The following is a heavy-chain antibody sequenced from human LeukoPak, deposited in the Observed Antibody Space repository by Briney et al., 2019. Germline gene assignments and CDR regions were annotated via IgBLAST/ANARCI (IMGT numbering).Heavy chain of an antibody. D-gene: IGHD3-10*01. CDR3: TRLEWFGELLYDY. V-gene: IGHV3-73*01. J-gene: IGHJ4*02. CDR1: GFTFSGSA. Sequence: GGSLRLSCAASGFTFSGSAMHWVRQASGKGLEWVGRIRSKANSYATAYAASVKGRSTISRDDSKNTAYLQMNSLKTEDTAVYYCTRLEWFGELLYDYWGQGTLVTVSS. CDR2: IRSKANSYAT.